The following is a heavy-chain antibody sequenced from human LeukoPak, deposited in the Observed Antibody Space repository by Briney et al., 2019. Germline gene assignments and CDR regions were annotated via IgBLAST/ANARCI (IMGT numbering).Heavy chain of an antibody. CDR2: INPNSGGT. V-gene: IGHV1-2*02. Sequence: ASVKVSCKASGYMFTGYYMHWVRQAPGQGLEWMGWINPNSGGTNYAQKFQGRITMTRDTSISTAYMEVSRLRSDDTAVYYCARENGPHYALDYWGQGTLVTVSS. CDR1: GYMFTGYY. D-gene: IGHD3-16*01. CDR3: ARENGPHYALDY. J-gene: IGHJ4*02.